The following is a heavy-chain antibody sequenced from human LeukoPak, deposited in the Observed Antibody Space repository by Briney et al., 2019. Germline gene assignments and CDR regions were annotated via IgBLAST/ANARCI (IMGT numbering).Heavy chain of an antibody. Sequence: PGGSLRLSCAASGFTFSSYAMSWVRQAPGKGLEWVSAISGSGGSTYYADSVKGRFTISRDNAKNSLYLQMNSLRAEDTAVYYCARGAQTTVTTPVDYWGQGTLVTVSS. CDR2: ISGSGGST. V-gene: IGHV3-23*01. CDR3: ARGAQTTVTTPVDY. J-gene: IGHJ4*02. CDR1: GFTFSSYA. D-gene: IGHD4-17*01.